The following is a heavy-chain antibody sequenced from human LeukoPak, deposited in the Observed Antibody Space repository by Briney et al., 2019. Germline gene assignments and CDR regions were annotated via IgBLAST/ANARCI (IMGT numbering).Heavy chain of an antibody. Sequence: ASVKVSCKASGYTFTNYGISWVRQATGQGLDWMGWISAYYGNKVYAQELQGRVTMTTDTSTSTAYMELRSLRSDDTAVYYCAKDRWSSSSSEGTLDIWGQGTMVTVSS. V-gene: IGHV1-18*01. CDR1: GYTFTNYG. CDR3: AKDRWSSSSSEGTLDI. CDR2: ISAYYGNK. D-gene: IGHD6-6*01. J-gene: IGHJ3*02.